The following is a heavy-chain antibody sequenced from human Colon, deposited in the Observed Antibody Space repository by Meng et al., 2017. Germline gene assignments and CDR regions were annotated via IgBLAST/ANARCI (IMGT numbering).Heavy chain of an antibody. Sequence: PTLVKPTQTLTLTCTFSGFSLSTRGVGVGWVRQPPGEALEWLALIYWDDDDRYSPSLKGRLTITKDTSKNQVVLTMTNMDPVDTATYYCAHRGGFWYFDYWGPGTLVTVSS. J-gene: IGHJ4*02. CDR2: IYWDDDD. V-gene: IGHV2-5*02. CDR1: GFSLSTRGVG. CDR3: AHRGGFWYFDY. D-gene: IGHD3-10*01.